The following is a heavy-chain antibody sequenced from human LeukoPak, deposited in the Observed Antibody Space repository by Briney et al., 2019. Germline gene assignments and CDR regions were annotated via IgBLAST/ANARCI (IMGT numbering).Heavy chain of an antibody. CDR2: MNPNSGNA. D-gene: IGHD3-9*01. CDR1: GYTFISYD. V-gene: IGHV1-8*03. J-gene: IGHJ5*02. Sequence: ASVKVSCKASGYTFISYDINWVRQVTGQGLEWMGWMNPNSGNAAYAQKFQGRVTITRNTSISTAFMELSSLRSEDTAVYYCARDLVHHRLLATGYNWFDPWGQGTLVTVSS. CDR3: ARDLVHHRLLATGYNWFDP.